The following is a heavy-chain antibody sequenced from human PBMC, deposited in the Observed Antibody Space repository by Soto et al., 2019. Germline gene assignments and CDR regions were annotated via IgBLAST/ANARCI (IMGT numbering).Heavy chain of an antibody. CDR1: GGTFSSYA. Sequence: SVKVSCKASGGTFSSYAISWVRQAPGQGLEWMGGIIPIFDTANYAQKFQGRVTITADESTSTAYMELSSLRSEDTAVYYCARKVDYSYYYYGMDFWGQGTTVTVSS. CDR2: IIPIFDTA. CDR3: ARKVDYSYYYYGMDF. J-gene: IGHJ6*02. V-gene: IGHV1-69*13. D-gene: IGHD3-10*01.